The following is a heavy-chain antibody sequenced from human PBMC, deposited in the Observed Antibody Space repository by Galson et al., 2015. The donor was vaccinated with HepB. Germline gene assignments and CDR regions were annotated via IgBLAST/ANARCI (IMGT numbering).Heavy chain of an antibody. V-gene: IGHV3-23*01. J-gene: IGHJ4*02. CDR3: VKGLKSSYITGIDY. D-gene: IGHD1-20*01. CDR1: GFTFSSYA. CDR2: ISGSDGST. Sequence: SLRLSCAASGFTFSSYAMSWVRQAPGKGLEWVSGISGSDGSTYYADYVRGRFTISRDNSKNTLFLQINSLRAEDTALYYCVKGLKSSYITGIDYWGQGTLVTVSS.